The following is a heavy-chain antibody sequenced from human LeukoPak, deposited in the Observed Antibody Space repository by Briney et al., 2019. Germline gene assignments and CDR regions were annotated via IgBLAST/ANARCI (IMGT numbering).Heavy chain of an antibody. CDR3: ARGGNFFDY. CDR1: GFTFSSYW. Sequence: PGGSLRLSCAASGFTFSSYWMSWVRQAPGKGLEWVANIKQDGSEKHYVDSVKGRFTISRDNAKNSLYLEVNSLRAEDTAVYYCARGGNFFDYWGQGTLVTVSS. J-gene: IGHJ4*02. V-gene: IGHV3-7*01. CDR2: IKQDGSEK. D-gene: IGHD2-15*01.